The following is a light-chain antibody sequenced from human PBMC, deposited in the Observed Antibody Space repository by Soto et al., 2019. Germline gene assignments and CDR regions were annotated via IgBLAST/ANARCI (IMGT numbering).Light chain of an antibody. CDR3: QQSNSYPALT. CDR2: DAS. V-gene: IGKV1-13*02. Sequence: AIQLTQSPSSLSASVGDKVTITCRASQGISSALAWYQQKPGKAPKLLIYDASSLESGVPSRFSGSGSGTDFTLTISSLQPEDFATYYCQQSNSYPALTFGGGTKVEIK. CDR1: QGISSA. J-gene: IGKJ4*01.